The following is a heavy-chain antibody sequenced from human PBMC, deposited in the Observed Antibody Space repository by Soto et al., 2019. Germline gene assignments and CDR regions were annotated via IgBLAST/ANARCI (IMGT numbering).Heavy chain of an antibody. CDR1: GFTFSSYA. CDR2: ISGSGGST. J-gene: IGHJ6*02. Sequence: GGSLRLSCAASGFTFSSYAMSWVRQAPGKGLEWVSAISGSGGSTYYADSVKGRFTISRDNSKNTLYLQLNSLRAEDTAVYYCAKDHGVTGTTHYGMDVWGQGTTVTVSS. CDR3: AKDHGVTGTTHYGMDV. D-gene: IGHD1-7*01. V-gene: IGHV3-23*01.